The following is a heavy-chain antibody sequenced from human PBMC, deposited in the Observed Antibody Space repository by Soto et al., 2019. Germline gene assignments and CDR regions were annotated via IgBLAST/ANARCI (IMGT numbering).Heavy chain of an antibody. CDR1: GGTFSSYS. J-gene: IGHJ4*02. Sequence: GASVKVSCKASGGTFSSYSISWVRQAPGQGLEWMGGIIPIFGTANYAQKFQGRVTITADKSTSTAYMELSSLRSEDTAVYYCARGGQLVGDFDYWGQGTLVTVSS. CDR3: ARGGQLVGDFDY. D-gene: IGHD6-6*01. CDR2: IIPIFGTA. V-gene: IGHV1-69*06.